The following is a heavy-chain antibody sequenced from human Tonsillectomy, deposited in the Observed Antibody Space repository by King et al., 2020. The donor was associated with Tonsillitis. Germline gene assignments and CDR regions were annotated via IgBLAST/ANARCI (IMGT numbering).Heavy chain of an antibody. CDR1: GGTFSSYA. Sequence: QLVQSGAEVKKPGSSVKVSCKASGGTFSSYAISWVRQAPGQGLEWRGGIIPIFGTANYAQKFQGRVTITADESTSTAYMELSSLRSEDTAVYYCARLAERVTIFGVVIIGFDYWGQGTLVTVSS. V-gene: IGHV1-69*01. D-gene: IGHD3-3*01. CDR3: ARLAERVTIFGVVIIGFDY. J-gene: IGHJ4*02. CDR2: IIPIFGTA.